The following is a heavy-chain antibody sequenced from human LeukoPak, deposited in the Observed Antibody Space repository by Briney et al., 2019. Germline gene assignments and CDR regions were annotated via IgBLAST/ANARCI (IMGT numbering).Heavy chain of an antibody. Sequence: SVKVSCKASGGTFSSYAISWVRQAPGQGLEWMGGILPIFSTANYAQKFRGRVTITADESTSTAYMELSSLRSEDTAVYYCARPYSWGGYYHDGFDIWGQGTMVTVSS. CDR1: GGTFSSYA. CDR2: ILPIFSTA. D-gene: IGHD3-3*01. V-gene: IGHV1-69*13. CDR3: ARPYSWGGYYHDGFDI. J-gene: IGHJ3*02.